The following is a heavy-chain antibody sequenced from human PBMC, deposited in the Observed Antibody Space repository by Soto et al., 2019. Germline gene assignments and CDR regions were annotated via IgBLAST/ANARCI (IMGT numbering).Heavy chain of an antibody. J-gene: IGHJ3*02. CDR3: AKSLCGRPDI. CDR2: ISGGGDT. CDR1: RFTFSTYA. Sequence: PGGSLRLSCAASRFTFSTYAMSWVRQAPGKGLEWVSGISGGGDTSYADSVRGRFTCSRDNSKNTLYLQMNSLRAEDTSLYYCAKSLCGRPDIWGQGTMVTVSS. V-gene: IGHV3-23*01.